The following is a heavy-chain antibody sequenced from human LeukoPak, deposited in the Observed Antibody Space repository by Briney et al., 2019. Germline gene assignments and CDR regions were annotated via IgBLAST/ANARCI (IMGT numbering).Heavy chain of an antibody. Sequence: GGSLRLSCAASGFTVSSNYMSWVRQAPGKGLEWVSVIYSGGSTYYADSVKGRFTISRDNSKNTLYLQMNSLRAEDTAVYYCARDSNTAMVTEYWGQGSLVTVSS. J-gene: IGHJ4*02. CDR2: IYSGGST. D-gene: IGHD5-18*01. CDR1: GFTVSSNY. CDR3: ARDSNTAMVTEY. V-gene: IGHV3-66*01.